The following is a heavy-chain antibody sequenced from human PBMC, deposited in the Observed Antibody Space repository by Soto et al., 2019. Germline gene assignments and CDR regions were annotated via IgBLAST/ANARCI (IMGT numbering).Heavy chain of an antibody. V-gene: IGHV1-18*01. J-gene: IGHJ4*02. D-gene: IGHD1-1*01. CDR1: GYSFTNYD. CDR3: ARVENDDLYLDY. CDR2: INPYNGNR. Sequence: ASVKVSCKASGYSFTNYDVSWVRQAPGQGLEWLAWINPYNGNRNSAQKLQGRVFMTTDTSTTTAYLELRSLRYEDTAVYYCARVENDDLYLDYWGQGALVTVSS.